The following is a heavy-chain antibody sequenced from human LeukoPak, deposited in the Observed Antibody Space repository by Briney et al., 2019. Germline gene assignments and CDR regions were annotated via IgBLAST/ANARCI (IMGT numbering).Heavy chain of an antibody. V-gene: IGHV4-34*01. Sequence: SETLSLACAVYGGSFSGYYWSWIRQPPGKGLEWIGEINHSGSTNYNPSLKSRVTISVDTSKNQFSLKLSSVTAADTAVYYCASPYGDYNGAFDIWGQGTMVTVSS. D-gene: IGHD4-17*01. CDR2: INHSGST. CDR3: ASPYGDYNGAFDI. CDR1: GGSFSGYY. J-gene: IGHJ3*02.